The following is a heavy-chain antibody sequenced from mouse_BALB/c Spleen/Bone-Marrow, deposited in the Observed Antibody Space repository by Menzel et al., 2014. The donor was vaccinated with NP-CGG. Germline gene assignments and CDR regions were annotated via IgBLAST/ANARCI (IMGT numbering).Heavy chain of an antibody. V-gene: IGHV14-3*02. CDR1: GFNIXDTY. CDR2: IDPANGNT. J-gene: IGHJ2*01. Sequence: VQLQQSGAELVKPGASVKLSCTGSGFNIXDTYMHWVKQRPEQGLEWIGRIDPANGNTKYDPKFQGKATITADTSSNTAYLQLSSLTSEDTAVYYCASYYRYSFDYWGQGTTLTVSS. D-gene: IGHD2-14*01. CDR3: ASYYRYSFDY.